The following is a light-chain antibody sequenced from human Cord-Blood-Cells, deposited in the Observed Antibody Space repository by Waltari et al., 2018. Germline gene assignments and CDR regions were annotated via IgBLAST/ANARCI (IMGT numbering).Light chain of an antibody. CDR1: SSDVGGYNY. CDR3: SSYAGSTIVV. CDR2: EVS. J-gene: IGLJ2*01. V-gene: IGLV2-8*01. Sequence: QSALTQPPSASGSPGQSVTISCTGTSSDVGGYNYVSWYQQHPGKAPKLMIYEVSKRPAGVPARFSGSKSGNTASLTVSGLQAEDEADYYCSSYAGSTIVVFGGGTKLTVL.